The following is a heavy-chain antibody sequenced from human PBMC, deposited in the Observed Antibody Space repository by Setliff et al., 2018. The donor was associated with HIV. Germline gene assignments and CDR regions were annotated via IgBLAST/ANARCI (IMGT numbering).Heavy chain of an antibody. D-gene: IGHD7-27*01. J-gene: IGHJ3*02. CDR1: GGSINSGGYF. V-gene: IGHV4-31*03. CDR2: IYYSGST. Sequence: PSETLSLTCTVSGGSINSGGYFWSWIRHLPGRGLEWIGYIYYSGSTYNNPSLKSRVIISVDSSKNQFFLKLTSVTAADTAMYYCARVSQDLLGAFDIWGQGTMVTVSS. CDR3: ARVSQDLLGAFDI.